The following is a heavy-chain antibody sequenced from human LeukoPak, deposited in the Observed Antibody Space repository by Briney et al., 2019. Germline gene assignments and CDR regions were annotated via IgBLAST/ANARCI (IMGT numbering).Heavy chain of an antibody. V-gene: IGHV3-23*01. CDR2: ISGSGGST. Sequence: GGSLRLSCAASGFNFNVYSMNWVRQAPGKGLEWVSAISGSGGSTYYADSVKGRFTISRDNSKNTLYLQMNSLRAEDTAVYYCAKDQATVTKDYWGQGTLVTVSS. CDR3: AKDQATVTKDY. J-gene: IGHJ4*02. D-gene: IGHD4-17*01. CDR1: GFNFNVYS.